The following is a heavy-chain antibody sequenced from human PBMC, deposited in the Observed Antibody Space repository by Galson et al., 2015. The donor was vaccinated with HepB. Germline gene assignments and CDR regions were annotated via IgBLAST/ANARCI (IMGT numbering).Heavy chain of an antibody. V-gene: IGHV3-30-3*01. J-gene: IGHJ6*03. Sequence: SLRLSCAASGFTFSSYAMHWVRQAPGKGLEWVAVISYDGSNKYYADSVKGRFTISRDNSKNTLYLQMNSLRAEDTAVYYCSSSGSPYYYYYMDVWGKGTTVTVSS. CDR3: SSSGSPYYYYYMDV. CDR1: GFTFSSYA. CDR2: ISYDGSNK. D-gene: IGHD6-6*01.